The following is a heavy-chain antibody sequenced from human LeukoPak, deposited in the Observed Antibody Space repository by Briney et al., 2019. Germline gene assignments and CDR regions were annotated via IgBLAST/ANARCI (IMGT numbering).Heavy chain of an antibody. J-gene: IGHJ4*02. D-gene: IGHD6-13*01. V-gene: IGHV3-23*01. CDR1: GFTFGSYD. CDR3: AKALHGGTSSWTDY. Sequence: PGGSLRLSCAASGFTFGSYDMTWLRQAPGKGLEWVSAISGSGGTTYYADSVKGRFTISRDNSKNTMYLQLKSLRADDTAVYYCAKALHGGTSSWTDYWGQGTLVTVSS. CDR2: ISGSGGTT.